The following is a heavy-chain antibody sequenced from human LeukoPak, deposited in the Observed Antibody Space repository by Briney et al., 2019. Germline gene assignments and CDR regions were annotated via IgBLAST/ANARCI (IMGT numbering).Heavy chain of an antibody. CDR2: ISSSGGAI. D-gene: IGHD6-19*01. V-gene: IGHV3-48*03. Sequence: PGGSLRLFCAASGFTFSSYEMNWVRQAPGKGLEWVSYISSSGGAIYYADSVKGRFTISRDNAKNSLYLQMNSLRAEDTAVYYCARDFGWAFDYWGQGTLVTVSS. J-gene: IGHJ4*02. CDR3: ARDFGWAFDY. CDR1: GFTFSSYE.